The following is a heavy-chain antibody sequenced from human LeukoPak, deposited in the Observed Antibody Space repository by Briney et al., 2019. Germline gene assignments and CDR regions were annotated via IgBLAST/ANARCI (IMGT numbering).Heavy chain of an antibody. CDR3: ARVEGLDYGDYPPQFDY. J-gene: IGHJ4*02. D-gene: IGHD4-17*01. Sequence: SETLSLTCTVSGGSISSYYWSWIRQPPGKGLEWIGYIYYSGSTNYNPSLKSRVTISVDTSKNQFSLKLSSVTAADTAVYYCARVEGLDYGDYPPQFDYWGQGTLVTVSS. CDR2: IYYSGST. CDR1: GGSISSYY. V-gene: IGHV4-59*01.